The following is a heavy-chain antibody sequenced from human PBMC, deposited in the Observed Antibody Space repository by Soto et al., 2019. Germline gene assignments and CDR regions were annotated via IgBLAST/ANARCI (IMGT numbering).Heavy chain of an antibody. J-gene: IGHJ4*02. Sequence: EVQLVESGGGLVQPGGSLRLSCAASGFTFSDYWMHWLRQAPGKGLVWVSRLSPDGRSTSYADSVKGRFTISRDNAKNTLYPQLNSLRAEDTAVYYCARPLTNYGYVVGPFDSWGQGALVTVSS. V-gene: IGHV3-74*01. CDR3: ARPLTNYGYVVGPFDS. CDR2: LSPDGRST. CDR1: GFTFSDYW. D-gene: IGHD4-17*01.